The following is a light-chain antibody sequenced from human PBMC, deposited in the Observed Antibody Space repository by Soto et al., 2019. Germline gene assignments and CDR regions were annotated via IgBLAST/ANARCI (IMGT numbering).Light chain of an antibody. CDR1: QSVSCY. J-gene: IGKJ4*01. V-gene: IGKV3-11*02. Sequence: EIVLTHSPGTLSLSPGERVTLSSSASQSVSCYLAWYQHKPGQTPGLLTCHAFCSASGGAAGIRGRVSGGGFAPDISILVRGLLAEYYAQYCRPHYDTRPLTFGEGTKVDIK. CDR2: HAF. CDR3: QYCRPHYDTRPLT.